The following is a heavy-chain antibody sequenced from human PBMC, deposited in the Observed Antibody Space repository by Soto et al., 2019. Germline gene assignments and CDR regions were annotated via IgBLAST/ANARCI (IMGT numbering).Heavy chain of an antibody. D-gene: IGHD1-1*01. CDR1: GLTSNTYT. J-gene: IGHJ4*02. CDR2: IFSGGERT. V-gene: IGHV3-23*03. CDR3: ARDRHPGRIWSFDC. Sequence: PGGALTLACSAGGLTSNTYTMGRDHLAPGKGLEWVSTIFSGGERTKYADSVTGRFSLSRDNSKNMMYLQMNSLGVDDTAVNYCARDRHPGRIWSFDCWCRGILVTVSS.